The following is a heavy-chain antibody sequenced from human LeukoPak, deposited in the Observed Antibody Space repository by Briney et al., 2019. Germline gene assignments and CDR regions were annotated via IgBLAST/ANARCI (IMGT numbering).Heavy chain of an antibody. CDR3: ARGGSLAGDYRWFDP. V-gene: IGHV4-34*01. CDR2: INHSGST. D-gene: IGHD4-17*01. CDR1: GGSFSGYY. Sequence: PSETLSLTCAVYGGSFSGYYWSWTRQPPGKGLEWIGEINHSGSTNYNPSLKSRVTISVDTSKNQFSLKLSSVTAADTAVYYCARGGSLAGDYRWFDPWGQGTLVTVSS. J-gene: IGHJ5*02.